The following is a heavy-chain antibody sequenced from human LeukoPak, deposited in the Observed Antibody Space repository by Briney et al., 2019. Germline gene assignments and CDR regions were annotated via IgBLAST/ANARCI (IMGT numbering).Heavy chain of an antibody. CDR1: GDSVSSNSAA. D-gene: IGHD6-13*01. V-gene: IGHV6-1*01. CDR2: TYYRSKWYN. J-gene: IGHJ4*02. CDR3: ARDVLGVAAAGKYYFDY. Sequence: SQTLSLTCAISGDSVSSNSAAWNWIRQSPSRGLEWLERTYYRSKWYNDYAVSVKSRITINPGTSKNQFSLQLNSVTPEDTAVYYCARDVLGVAAAGKYYFDYWGQGTLVTVSS.